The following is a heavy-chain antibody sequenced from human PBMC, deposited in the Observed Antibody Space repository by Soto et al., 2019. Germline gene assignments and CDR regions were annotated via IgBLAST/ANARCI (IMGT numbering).Heavy chain of an antibody. CDR1: GCTFSSYA. J-gene: IGHJ6*02. CDR2: ISYDGSNK. D-gene: IGHD4-17*01. Sequence: GGSLRLSCAASGCTFSSYAMHWVRQAPGKGLEWVAVISYDGSNKYYADSVKGRFTISRDNSKNTLYLQMNSLRAEDTAVYYCARDHPVTTFRALDYYYYGMDVWGQGTTVTVSS. CDR3: ARDHPVTTFRALDYYYYGMDV. V-gene: IGHV3-30-3*01.